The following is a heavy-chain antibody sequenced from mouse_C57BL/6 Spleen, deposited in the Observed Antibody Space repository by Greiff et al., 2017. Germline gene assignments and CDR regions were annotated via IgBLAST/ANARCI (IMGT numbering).Heavy chain of an antibody. CDR3: ARRGTTSGFAY. J-gene: IGHJ3*01. Sequence: QVQLQQPGAELVKPGASVKLSCKASGYTFTSYWMQWVKQRPGQGLEWIGEIDPSGSYTNYNQKFKGKATMTVDTSSSTAYMQLSGLTSEDSAVYYCARRGTTSGFAYWGQGTLVTVSA. CDR1: GYTFTSYW. V-gene: IGHV1-50*01. CDR2: IDPSGSYT. D-gene: IGHD1-1*01.